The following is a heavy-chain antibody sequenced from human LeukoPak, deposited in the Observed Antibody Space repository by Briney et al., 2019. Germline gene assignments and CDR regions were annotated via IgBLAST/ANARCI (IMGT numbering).Heavy chain of an antibody. CDR3: AKDFVGGYSYGYRENTPFDY. J-gene: IGHJ4*02. V-gene: IGHV3-30*02. CDR1: GFTFSSYG. CDR2: IRYDGSNK. Sequence: GGSLRLSCAASGFTFSSYGMHWVRQAPGKGLEWVAFIRYDGSNKYYADSVKGRFTISGDNSKNTLYLQMNSLRAEDTAVYYCAKDFVGGYSYGYRENTPFDYWGQGTLVTVSS. D-gene: IGHD5-18*01.